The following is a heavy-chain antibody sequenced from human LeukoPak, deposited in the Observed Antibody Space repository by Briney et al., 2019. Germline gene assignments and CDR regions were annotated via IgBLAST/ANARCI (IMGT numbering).Heavy chain of an antibody. CDR3: ARDQWGEDGNNLDKAWDPYFDY. V-gene: IGHV3-7*01. CDR1: GFTFSSYE. J-gene: IGHJ4*02. CDR2: IKKDGSER. Sequence: GGSLRLSCAASGFTFSSYEMNWVRQAPGKGLEWVANIKKDGSERYYVDSVKGRFTISRDNAKNSVYLQMRSLRAEDTAMYYCARDQWGEDGNNLDKAWDPYFDYWGQGTLVTVSS. D-gene: IGHD5-24*01.